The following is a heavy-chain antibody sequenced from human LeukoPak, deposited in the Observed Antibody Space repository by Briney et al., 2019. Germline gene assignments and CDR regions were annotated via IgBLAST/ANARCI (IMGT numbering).Heavy chain of an antibody. CDR3: ARDIGSSSWGYYYYGMDV. CDR2: IYHSGST. J-gene: IGHJ6*02. D-gene: IGHD6-13*01. CDR1: GGSFSGYY. Sequence: SETLSLTCAVYGGSFSGYYWSWIRQPPGKGLEWIGEIYHSGSTNYNPSLKSRVTISVDKSKNQFSLKLSSVTAADTAVYYCARDIGSSSWGYYYYGMDVWGQGTTVTVSS. V-gene: IGHV4-34*01.